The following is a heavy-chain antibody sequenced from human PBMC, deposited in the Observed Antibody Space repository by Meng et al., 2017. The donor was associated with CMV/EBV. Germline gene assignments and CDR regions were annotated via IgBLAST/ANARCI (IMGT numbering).Heavy chain of an antibody. CDR2: IYYSGST. Sequence: LRLSCTVSGGSLSSGGYYWSWIRQHPGKGLEWIGYIYYSGSTYYNPSLKSRVTISVDTSKNQFSLKLSSVTAADTAVYYCARDFSSYGFIDYWGQGTLVTVSS. J-gene: IGHJ4*02. V-gene: IGHV4-31*03. CDR1: GGSLSSGGYY. CDR3: ARDFSSYGFIDY. D-gene: IGHD5-18*01.